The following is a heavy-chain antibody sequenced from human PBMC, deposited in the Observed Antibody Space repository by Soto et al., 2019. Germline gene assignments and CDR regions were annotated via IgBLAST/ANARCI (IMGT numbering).Heavy chain of an antibody. V-gene: IGHV3-30*04. Sequence: QVQLVESGGGVVQPGRSLRLSCAASGFTFSSYAMHWVRQAPGKGLEWVPVISDDGTNKDYADSVKGRFTIPRDKSKSTLDLQMDSLRPEDTAVYYCARDGSYYDVLTEHYFDVWGQGTLVSVSA. CDR1: GFTFSSYA. D-gene: IGHD3-9*01. CDR2: ISDDGTNK. CDR3: ARDGSYYDVLTEHYFDV. J-gene: IGHJ4*02.